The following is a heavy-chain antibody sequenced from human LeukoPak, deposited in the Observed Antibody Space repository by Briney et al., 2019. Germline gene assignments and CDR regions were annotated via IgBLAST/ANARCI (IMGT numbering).Heavy chain of an antibody. CDR1: GFTFSSYA. Sequence: GGSLRLSCAASGFTFSSYAMSWVRQAPGKGLEWVSYMTSDTRTIYYSDSVKGRFTISRDNARNSLDLQMNSLRAEDTAVYYCARSVAGHFDYWGQGTLVTVSS. V-gene: IGHV3-48*04. CDR3: ARSVAGHFDY. J-gene: IGHJ4*02. D-gene: IGHD6-19*01. CDR2: MTSDTRTI.